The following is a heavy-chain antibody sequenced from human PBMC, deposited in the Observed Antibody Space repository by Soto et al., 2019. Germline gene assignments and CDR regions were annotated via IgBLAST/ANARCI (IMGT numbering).Heavy chain of an antibody. D-gene: IGHD6-19*01. Sequence: QVQLEQSAPEVKKPGASVKVSCKASGYTFTTYGISWVRQAPGQGLEWLGWINTHNGNPNYAQNLQGRVIMTADTSTSTAYMELRSLRSDDTAIYYCTRQGSAPHYYYGMDAWGQGTTVTVSS. CDR3: TRQGSAPHYYYGMDA. CDR1: GYTFTTYG. V-gene: IGHV1-18*01. J-gene: IGHJ6*02. CDR2: INTHNGNP.